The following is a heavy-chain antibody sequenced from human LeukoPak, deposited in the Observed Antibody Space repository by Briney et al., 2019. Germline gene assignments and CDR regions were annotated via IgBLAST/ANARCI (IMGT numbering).Heavy chain of an antibody. V-gene: IGHV3-7*03. CDR3: AKSRKHFDY. CDR1: GFTFTSSW. Sequence: GGSLRLSCAASGFTFTSSWMSWVRQAPGKGLEWVANIKQDGSEKYYVDSVKGRFTISRDNAKNSLHLQMNSLRAEDTAVYYCAKSRKHFDYWGQGTLVTVSS. CDR2: IKQDGSEK. J-gene: IGHJ4*02.